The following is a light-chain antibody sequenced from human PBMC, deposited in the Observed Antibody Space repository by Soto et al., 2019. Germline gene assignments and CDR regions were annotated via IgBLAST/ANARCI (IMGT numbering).Light chain of an antibody. Sequence: EVVMTQSPVTLSVSPGEGATLSCRASQSVISYLAWYQQKPGQAPRLLIYGASTRATDVPARFSGSGSGTEFTLTISSLQPEDFGVNYCQQYNNWPWLTFGGRTKVEI. CDR3: QQYNNWPWLT. CDR2: GAS. V-gene: IGKV3-15*01. CDR1: QSVISY. J-gene: IGKJ4*01.